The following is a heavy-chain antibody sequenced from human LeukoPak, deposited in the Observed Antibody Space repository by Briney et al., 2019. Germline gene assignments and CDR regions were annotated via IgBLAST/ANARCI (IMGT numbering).Heavy chain of an antibody. D-gene: IGHD6-19*01. CDR1: GFTFSSYG. J-gene: IGHJ4*02. CDR3: AKDRGVARIAVAGHSDD. CDR2: ISYDGSNK. V-gene: IGHV3-30*18. Sequence: RSLRLSCAASGFTFSSYGMHWVRQPPGKGLEWVAVISYDGSNKYYADSVKGRFTISRDNSKNTLYLQMNSLRAEDTAVYYCAKDRGVARIAVAGHSDDWGQGTLVTVSS.